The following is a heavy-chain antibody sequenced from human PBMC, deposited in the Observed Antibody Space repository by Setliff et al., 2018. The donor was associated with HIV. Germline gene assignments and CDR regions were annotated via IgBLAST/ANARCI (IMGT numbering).Heavy chain of an antibody. D-gene: IGHD1-26*01. V-gene: IGHV5-51*01. CDR1: GYSFTSYW. CDR3: ARLGRGGYYYYYYNYMDV. J-gene: IGHJ6*03. Sequence: GESLKISCKGSGYSFTSYWIGWVRQMPGKGLEWMGIIYPGDSDTRYSPSFQGQVTISADKSISTAYLQWSSLKASDTAMYYCARLGRGGYYYYYYNYMDVWGKGTTVTVSS. CDR2: IYPGDSDT.